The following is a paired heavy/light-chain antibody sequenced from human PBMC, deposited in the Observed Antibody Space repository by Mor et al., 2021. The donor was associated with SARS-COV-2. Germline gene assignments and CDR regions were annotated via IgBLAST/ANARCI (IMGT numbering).Heavy chain of an antibody. V-gene: IGHV1-2*06. CDR3: GTSLGEVSLTGYYLFYPLDV. CDR2: INPDSGDA. CDR1: GYTSTAYY. J-gene: IGHJ6*02. Sequence: QVQLVQSGAEVKKPGASVNVSCKSSGYTSTAYYIHWVRRAPGQGLEWMGRINPDSGDANFAQKFQGRVTMTRDTSTSTAYMELRRLRSDDTAVYYCGTSLGEVSLTGYYLFYPLDVWGQGTTVTVSS. D-gene: IGHD3-16*02.
Light chain of an antibody. CDR3: QHDSGSPPIT. V-gene: IGKV3-20*01. J-gene: IGKJ5*01. CDR2: GAH. Sequence: DIVLTQSPATLSLSPGERATLSCRASQSVDTRYLAWYQHQAGQAPRLLIYGAHNRPTDIPDRVSGSGSGTDFTLTISSLEPEDFAVYYCQHDSGSPPITFGQGTRLEIK. CDR1: QSVDTRY.